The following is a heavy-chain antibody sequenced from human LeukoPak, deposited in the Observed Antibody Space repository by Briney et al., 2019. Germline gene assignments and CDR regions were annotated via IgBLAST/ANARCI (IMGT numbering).Heavy chain of an antibody. V-gene: IGHV4-59*08. J-gene: IGHJ3*02. D-gene: IGHD3-22*01. CDR3: ATSHYYDSSGGAFDI. CDR2: IYYSGST. Sequence: SETLSLTCTVSGGSISSYYWSWIRQPPGKGLEWIGYIYYSGSTNYNPSLESRVTISVDTSKNQFSLKLSSVTAADTAVYYCATSHYYDSSGGAFDIWGQGTMVTVSS. CDR1: GGSISSYY.